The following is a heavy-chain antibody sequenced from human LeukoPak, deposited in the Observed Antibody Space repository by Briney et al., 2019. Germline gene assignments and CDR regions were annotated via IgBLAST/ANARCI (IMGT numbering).Heavy chain of an antibody. CDR1: GFTFSGSA. D-gene: IGHD3-3*01. V-gene: IGHV3-73*01. J-gene: IGHJ3*02. Sequence: GGSLRLSCAASGFTFSGSAMHWVRQASGKGLEWVGRIRSKANSYATAYAASVKGRFTISRDDSKNTAYLQMNSLKTEDTAVYYCTRRFASNDFWSGRDAFDTWGQGTMVTVSS. CDR3: TRRFASNDFWSGRDAFDT. CDR2: IRSKANSYAT.